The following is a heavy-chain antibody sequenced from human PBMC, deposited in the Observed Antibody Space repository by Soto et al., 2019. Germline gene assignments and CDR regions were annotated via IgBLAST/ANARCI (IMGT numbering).Heavy chain of an antibody. CDR2: ISAYNGNT. D-gene: IGHD2-21*01. CDR1: GYTFTSYG. Sequence: ASVKVSCKASGYTFTSYGISWVRQAPGQGLEWMGWISAYNGNTNYAQKLQGRVTMTTDTSTSTAYMELRGLRSDDTAVYYCARDSSGENYYYYGMDAWGQGTTVTVSS. J-gene: IGHJ6*02. V-gene: IGHV1-18*01. CDR3: ARDSSGENYYYYGMDA.